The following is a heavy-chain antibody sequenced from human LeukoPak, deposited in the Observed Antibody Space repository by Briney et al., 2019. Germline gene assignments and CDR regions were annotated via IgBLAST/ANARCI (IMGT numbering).Heavy chain of an antibody. Sequence: GGSLRLSCAASEFSVGSNYMTWVRQAPGKGLEWVSSISSSSSYIYYGDSVKGRFTISRDNAKNSLYLQMNSLRAEDTAVYYCARDGAVTNGRYFDYWGQGTLVTVSS. J-gene: IGHJ4*02. CDR1: EFSVGSNY. CDR3: ARDGAVTNGRYFDY. V-gene: IGHV3-21*01. CDR2: ISSSSSYI. D-gene: IGHD4-17*01.